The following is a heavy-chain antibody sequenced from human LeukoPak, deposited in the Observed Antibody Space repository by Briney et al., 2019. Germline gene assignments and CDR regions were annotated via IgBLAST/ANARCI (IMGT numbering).Heavy chain of an antibody. CDR1: GYTFTVYY. V-gene: IGHV1-2*02. J-gene: IGHJ4*02. D-gene: IGHD2-15*01. CDR2: INPNSGGT. CDR3: ARAGVVVVAATYFDY. Sequence: ASVTVSFKASGYTFTVYYMHWVRQAPGQGGEWMGWINPNSGGTNYAQKFQGRVTMTRDTSISTAYMELSRLRSDDTAVYYCARAGVVVVAATYFDYWGQGTLVTVSS.